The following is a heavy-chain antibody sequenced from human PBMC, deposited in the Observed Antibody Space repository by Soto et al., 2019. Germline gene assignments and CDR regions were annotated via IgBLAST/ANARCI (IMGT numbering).Heavy chain of an antibody. V-gene: IGHV3-30-3*01. CDR2: LSFDGSNE. CDR1: GFTFSSQT. CDR3: ARDSASFVFDL. Sequence: GGSLRLSCAAAGFTFSSQTMYWVRQAPGEGPEWVASLSFDGSNEFYADSVKGRFTVSRDNSKNTLYLQMHSLKPEDTAVYHCARDSASFVFDLWGQGTMVTVSS. J-gene: IGHJ3*01.